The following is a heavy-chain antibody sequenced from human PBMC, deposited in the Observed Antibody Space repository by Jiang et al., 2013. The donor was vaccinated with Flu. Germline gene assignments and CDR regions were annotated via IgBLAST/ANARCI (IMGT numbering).Heavy chain of an antibody. J-gene: IGHJ6*02. Sequence: MPGKGLEWMGIIYPGDSDTRYSPSFQGQVTISADKSISTAYLQWSSLKASDTAMYYCARLSGDDSSGYYYGGDYYGMDVWGQGTTVTVSS. D-gene: IGHD3-22*01. CDR3: ARLSGDDSSGYYYGGDYYGMDV. V-gene: IGHV5-51*01. CDR2: IYPGDSDT.